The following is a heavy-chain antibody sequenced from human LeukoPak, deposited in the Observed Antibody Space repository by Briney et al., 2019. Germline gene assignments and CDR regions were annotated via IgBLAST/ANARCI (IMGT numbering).Heavy chain of an antibody. Sequence: SETLSLTCTVSGGSISSSDYFWDWIRQPPGKGLEWIGSIYYSGSTYYNPSLKSRVTISVDSSKKQFSLRLNSVTAADTAVYYCARDLPPAPWNGMDVWGQGTTVTVSS. J-gene: IGHJ6*02. CDR3: ARDLPPAPWNGMDV. D-gene: IGHD2-2*01. CDR2: IYYSGST. V-gene: IGHV4-39*07. CDR1: GGSISSSDYF.